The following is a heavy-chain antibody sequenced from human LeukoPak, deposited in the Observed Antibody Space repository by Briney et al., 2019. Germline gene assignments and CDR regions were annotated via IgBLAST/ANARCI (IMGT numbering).Heavy chain of an antibody. Sequence: GGSLRLSCAVSGFIVSSNYMSWVRQAPGKGLEWVSVIYSGGSTLYADSVKGRFSISRDRSKNTLYLQMNSLRAGDTAVYYCAKVGTVYFPLDFWGQGTLVTVSS. D-gene: IGHD2/OR15-2a*01. V-gene: IGHV3-53*01. J-gene: IGHJ4*02. CDR3: AKVGTVYFPLDF. CDR2: IYSGGST. CDR1: GFIVSSNY.